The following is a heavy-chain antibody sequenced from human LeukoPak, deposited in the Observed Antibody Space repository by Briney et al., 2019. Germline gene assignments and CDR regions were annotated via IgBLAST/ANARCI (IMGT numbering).Heavy chain of an antibody. V-gene: IGHV1-2*02. CDR3: ARSMVVRGVMGNYFDP. Sequence: ASVKVSCKASGYTFTGYFIHWVRQAPGQGLEWMGWINPKSGGTNYQQKFQDRVTMTRDTSITTAYMEMSRLRTDDTAGYYCARSMVVRGVMGNYFDPWGQGTLVTVSS. D-gene: IGHD3-10*01. J-gene: IGHJ5*02. CDR1: GYTFTGYF. CDR2: INPKSGGT.